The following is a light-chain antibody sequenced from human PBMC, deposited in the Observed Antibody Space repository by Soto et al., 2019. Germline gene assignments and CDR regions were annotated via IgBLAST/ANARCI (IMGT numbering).Light chain of an antibody. J-gene: IGKJ5*01. CDR1: QGISSY. CDR3: QQLMSYPIT. V-gene: IGKV1-9*01. Sequence: IQLTQSPSSLSASVGDRVTITCRASQGISSYLGWYQQKPGKAPNLLIYDASTLHSGVPSRFSGSGSGTESTLTINSLQPEDFATYYCQQLMSYPITFGQGTRLEIK. CDR2: DAS.